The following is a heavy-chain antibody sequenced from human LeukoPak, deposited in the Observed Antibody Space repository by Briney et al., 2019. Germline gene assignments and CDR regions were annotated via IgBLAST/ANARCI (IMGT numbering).Heavy chain of an antibody. J-gene: IGHJ6*03. V-gene: IGHV1-69-2*01. D-gene: IGHD5-24*01. CDR1: GYTFTDYY. CDR2: VDPEDGET. Sequence: ATVKISCKASGYTFTDYYMHWVQQAPGKGLEWMGRVDPEDGETIYAEKFQGRVTITADTSTDTAYMDLSSLRSEDTAVYYCATAEGRRDDYNDPYYYYMDVWGKGTTVTVSS. CDR3: ATAEGRRDDYNDPYYYYMDV.